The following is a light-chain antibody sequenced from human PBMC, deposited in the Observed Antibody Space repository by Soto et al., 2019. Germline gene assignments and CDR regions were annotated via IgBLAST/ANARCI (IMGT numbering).Light chain of an antibody. V-gene: IGKV1-27*01. CDR3: QRYNSASLT. CDR1: QDVTHY. Sequence: DIQMTQSPSSVSASVGDRVTLSCRASQDVTHYVAWYQQSPGKVPKLLIYDASTLQSGVPSRFSGSGSGTEFTLTISGLQPEDVATYYCQRYNSASLTVGGGTKVDIK. CDR2: DAS. J-gene: IGKJ4*01.